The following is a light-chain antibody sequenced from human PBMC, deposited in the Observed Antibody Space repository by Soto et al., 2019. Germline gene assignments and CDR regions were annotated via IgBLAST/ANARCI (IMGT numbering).Light chain of an antibody. V-gene: IGKV1-5*01. CDR3: QQYNGLPTWT. CDR1: QSITTW. Sequence: DIQMTQSPSTLSASVGDRVTITCRASQSITTWLAWYQQKSGKAPKLLIYDASSLESGVPSRFSGSGSGTEFTLTISSLQPDDFATYYCQQYNGLPTWTFGQGTKVEMK. J-gene: IGKJ1*01. CDR2: DAS.